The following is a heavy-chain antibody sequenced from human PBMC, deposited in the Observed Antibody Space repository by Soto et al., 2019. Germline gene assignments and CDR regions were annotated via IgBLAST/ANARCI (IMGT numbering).Heavy chain of an antibody. CDR3: ARGGYDFWSGYPTSRYYGMDV. Sequence: QVQLVQSGAKVKKPGSSVKVSCKASGGTFSSYAISWVRQAPGQGLEWMGGIIPIFGTANYAQKFQGRVTMTADQPTRTAYVELSSLRSEDTAVYYCARGGYDFWSGYPTSRYYGMDVWGQGTTVTVSS. V-gene: IGHV1-69*01. J-gene: IGHJ6*02. CDR2: IIPIFGTA. CDR1: GGTFSSYA. D-gene: IGHD3-3*01.